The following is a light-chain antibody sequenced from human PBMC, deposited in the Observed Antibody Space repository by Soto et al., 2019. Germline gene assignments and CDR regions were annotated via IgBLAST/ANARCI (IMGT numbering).Light chain of an antibody. CDR2: DAS. J-gene: IGKJ4*01. V-gene: IGKV1-5*01. CDR3: QQYNSYPLT. CDR1: QSISSW. Sequence: DIQMPQSPSTLSASVGDRVTITCRASQSISSWLAWYQQKPGKAPKLLIYDASSLESGVPSRFSGRGSGTEFTLTISSLQPDDFATYYCQQYNSYPLTFGGGNKVEIK.